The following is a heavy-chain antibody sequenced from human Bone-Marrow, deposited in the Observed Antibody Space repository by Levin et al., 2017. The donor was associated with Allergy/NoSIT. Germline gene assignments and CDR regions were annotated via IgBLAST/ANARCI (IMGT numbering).Heavy chain of an antibody. J-gene: IGHJ6*03. V-gene: IGHV3-23*01. Sequence: GGSLRLSCAASGFTFSSYAMSWVRQAPGKGLEWVSAISGSGGSTYYADSVKGRFTISRDNSKNTLYLQMNSLRAEDTAVYYCAKGFTIFGVVITYYYYMDVWGKGTTVTVSS. CDR2: ISGSGGST. CDR1: GFTFSSYA. D-gene: IGHD3-3*01. CDR3: AKGFTIFGVVITYYYYMDV.